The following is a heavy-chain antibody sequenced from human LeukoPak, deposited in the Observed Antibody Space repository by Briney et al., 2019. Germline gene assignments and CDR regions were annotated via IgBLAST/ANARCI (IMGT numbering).Heavy chain of an antibody. V-gene: IGHV6-1*01. D-gene: IGHD6-13*01. J-gene: IGHJ6*03. Sequence: SQTLSLTCAISGDSVSSNSAAWNWFRQSPSRGLEWLGRTYYRSKWYNDYAVSVKSRITINPDTSKNQFSLQLNSVTPEDTAVYYCARESVYSSSWYYGYYYYMDVWGKGTTVTISS. CDR1: GDSVSSNSAA. CDR3: ARESVYSSSWYYGYYYYMDV. CDR2: TYYRSKWYN.